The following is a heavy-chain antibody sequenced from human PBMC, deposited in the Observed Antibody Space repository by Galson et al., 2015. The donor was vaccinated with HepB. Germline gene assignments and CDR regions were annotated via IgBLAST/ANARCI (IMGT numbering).Heavy chain of an antibody. Sequence: SVKVSCKASGFTFTSYYMHWVRQAPGLGLEWMGIINPSGGSTSYAQKFQGRVTMTRDTSTSTAYMELSSLRSDDTAVYYCARAHYGDYVFDYWLQVNLASVSS. V-gene: IGHV1-46*03. CDR3: ARAHYGDYVFDY. D-gene: IGHD4-17*01. CDR2: INPSGGST. CDR1: GFTFTSYY. J-gene: IGHJ4*02.